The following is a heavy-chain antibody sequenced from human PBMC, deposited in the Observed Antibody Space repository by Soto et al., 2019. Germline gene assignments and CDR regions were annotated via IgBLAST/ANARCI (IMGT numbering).Heavy chain of an antibody. D-gene: IGHD5-18*01. V-gene: IGHV3-49*04. Sequence: PGGSLRLSCTASGFTFGDYAMSWVRQAPGKGLEWVGFIRSKAYGGTTEYAASVKGRFTISRDDSKSIAYLQMNSLKTEDTAVYYCSGYSYGYDFDYWGQGTLVTVSS. CDR2: IRSKAYGGTT. CDR1: GFTFGDYA. CDR3: SGYSYGYDFDY. J-gene: IGHJ4*02.